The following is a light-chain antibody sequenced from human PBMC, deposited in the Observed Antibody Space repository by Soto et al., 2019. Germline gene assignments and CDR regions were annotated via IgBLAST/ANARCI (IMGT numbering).Light chain of an antibody. CDR1: QSVSSSY. Sequence: EIVLTQSPGTLSLSPGERATLSCRASQSVSSSYLAWYQQKPGQAPRLLIYGASSRASGVPDRFSGSGSGTDFTLTFSRLEPEDFAVYYWQQYGSSAWTFGQGTKVEI. CDR2: GAS. CDR3: QQYGSSAWT. J-gene: IGKJ1*01. V-gene: IGKV3-20*01.